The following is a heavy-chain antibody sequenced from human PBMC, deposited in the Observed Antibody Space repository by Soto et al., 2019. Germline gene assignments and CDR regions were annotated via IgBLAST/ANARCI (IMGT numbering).Heavy chain of an antibody. CDR3: ARDSRTPSGGMDV. J-gene: IGHJ6*02. Sequence: QVQLQESGPGLVMPSQTLSLTCTVSGGSISGGDYHWTWIRQTPEKGLEWIGAIYYSASTYYNPSLVSRMRMSIDTSKNQFSLKLTSVTATDTAVYYCARDSRTPSGGMDVWGQGPTVTVSS. V-gene: IGHV4-30-4*01. CDR1: GGSISGGDYH. CDR2: IYYSAST.